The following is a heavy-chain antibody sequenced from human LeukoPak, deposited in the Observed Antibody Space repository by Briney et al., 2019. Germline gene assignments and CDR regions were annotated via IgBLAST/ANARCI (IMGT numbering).Heavy chain of an antibody. Sequence: ASVTVSCKASGYTFTYYYLHWVRQAPGLGLEWMGWIKPSSGGTSYAPKFQDRVTLTRDTSISTAYMELSRLTSDDTAVYYCARDRYDLDYWGQGTLVTVAS. V-gene: IGHV1-2*02. J-gene: IGHJ4*02. CDR3: ARDRYDLDY. CDR2: IKPSSGGT. D-gene: IGHD5-12*01. CDR1: GYTFTYYY.